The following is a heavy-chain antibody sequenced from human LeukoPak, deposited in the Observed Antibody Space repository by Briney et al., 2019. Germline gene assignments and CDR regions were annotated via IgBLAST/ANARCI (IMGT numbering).Heavy chain of an antibody. Sequence: GASVKVSCKASGGTFSSYAISWVRQAPGQGLEWMGGIIPIFGTANYAQKLQGRVTITADESTSTAYMELSSLRSEDTAVYYCARLASPGYGGKAYYFDYWGQGTLVTVSS. D-gene: IGHD4-23*01. CDR3: ARLASPGYGGKAYYFDY. J-gene: IGHJ4*02. CDR2: IIPIFGTA. V-gene: IGHV1-69*13. CDR1: GGTFSSYA.